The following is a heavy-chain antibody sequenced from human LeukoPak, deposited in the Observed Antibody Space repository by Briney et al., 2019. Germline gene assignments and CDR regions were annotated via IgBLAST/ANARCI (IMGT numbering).Heavy chain of an antibody. CDR3: AREGVGFPGSDY. CDR1: GYTFTSYY. D-gene: IGHD2-8*01. Sequence: ASVKVSCKASGYTFTSYYMHWVRQAPGQGLEWMGIINPSGGSTSYAQKFQGRVTMTRDTSTSTVYMELSSLRSEDTAEYYCAREGVGFPGSDYWGQGTLVTVSS. V-gene: IGHV1-46*01. J-gene: IGHJ4*02. CDR2: INPSGGST.